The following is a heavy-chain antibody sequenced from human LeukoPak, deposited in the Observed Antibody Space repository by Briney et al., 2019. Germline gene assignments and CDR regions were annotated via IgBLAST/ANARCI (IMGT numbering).Heavy chain of an antibody. D-gene: IGHD5-18*01. V-gene: IGHV4-39*01. Sequence: PSETLSLTCTVSGGSISSSSAYWGWIRQPPGKGLEWIGSIYYSKNTYYNPSLKSRVTTSADTSKSQFSLTLGSVSATDTAVYYCVSPRGFSYGYFDYWGQGTLVTVSS. J-gene: IGHJ4*02. CDR2: IYYSKNT. CDR3: VSPRGFSYGYFDY. CDR1: GGSISSSSAY.